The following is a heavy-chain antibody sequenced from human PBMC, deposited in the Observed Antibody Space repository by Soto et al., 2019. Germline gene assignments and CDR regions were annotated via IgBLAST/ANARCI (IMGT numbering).Heavy chain of an antibody. CDR3: ARGPPATSMTAVAGDY. D-gene: IGHD6-19*01. Sequence: QVQLVQSGAEVKKPGSSVKVSCKASGGTFSSYAISWVRQAPGQGLEWMGGIIPIFGTANYAQKFQGRVTITADESTSSAYMELSSLRPEDTAVYYCARGPPATSMTAVAGDYWGQGTLVTVSS. V-gene: IGHV1-69*01. J-gene: IGHJ4*02. CDR2: IIPIFGTA. CDR1: GGTFSSYA.